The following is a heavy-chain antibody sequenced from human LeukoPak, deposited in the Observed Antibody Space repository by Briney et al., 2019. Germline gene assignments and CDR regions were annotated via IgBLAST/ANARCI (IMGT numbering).Heavy chain of an antibody. V-gene: IGHV1-2*02. CDR3: ASSSSWYKPFDY. J-gene: IGHJ4*02. D-gene: IGHD6-13*01. CDR1: GYTFTGYY. Sequence: ASVKVSCKASGYTFTGYYMHWVRQAPGQGLEWMGWINPNSGSTNYAQKFQGRVTMTRDTSISTAYMELSRLRSDDTAVYYCASSSSWYKPFDYWGQGTLVTVSS. CDR2: INPNSGST.